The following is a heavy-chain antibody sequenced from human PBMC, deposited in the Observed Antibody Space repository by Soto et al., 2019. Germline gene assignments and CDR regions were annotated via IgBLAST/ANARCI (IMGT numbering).Heavy chain of an antibody. J-gene: IGHJ6*02. Sequence: QVQLVQSGAEVKKPGSSVKVSCKVSGGTFSNYAIDWVRLAPGHGLEWMGGIVPIFGTTYYTQKFQGRATIIAEDSTTTVYLEMSSLSSEDTAIYYCARVEAVAGLYNYHGLDVWGQGTAVTVSS. CDR1: GGTFSNYA. CDR2: IVPIFGTT. V-gene: IGHV1-69*12. CDR3: ARVEAVAGLYNYHGLDV. D-gene: IGHD6-19*01.